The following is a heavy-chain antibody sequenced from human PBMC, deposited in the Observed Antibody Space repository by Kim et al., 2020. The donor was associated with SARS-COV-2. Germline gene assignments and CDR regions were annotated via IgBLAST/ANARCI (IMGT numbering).Heavy chain of an antibody. J-gene: IGHJ4*02. Sequence: SVKGRFTISRDNAKNSLYLQMNSLRAEDTALYYCAKDTSPVGVRGVNYDYWGQGTLVTVSS. V-gene: IGHV3-9*01. CDR3: AKDTSPVGVRGVNYDY. D-gene: IGHD3-10*01.